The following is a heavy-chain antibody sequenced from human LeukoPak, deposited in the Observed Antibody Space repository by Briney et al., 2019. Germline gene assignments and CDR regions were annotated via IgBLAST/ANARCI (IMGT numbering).Heavy chain of an antibody. J-gene: IGHJ4*02. V-gene: IGHV3-66*02. CDR2: IYSGGST. CDR3: ARGADRGIAARPLDY. CDR1: GFTVSSNY. D-gene: IGHD6-6*01. Sequence: PGGSLRLSCAASGFTVSSNYMSWVRQAPGKGLEWVSVIYSGGSTYYADSVKGRFTISRDNSNNTLYLQMNSLRAEDTAVYYCARGADRGIAARPLDYWGQGTLVTVSS.